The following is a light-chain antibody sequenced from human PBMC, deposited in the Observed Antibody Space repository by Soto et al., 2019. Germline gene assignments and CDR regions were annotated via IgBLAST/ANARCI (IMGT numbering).Light chain of an antibody. CDR1: QNIRSF. CDR3: QQSYTASPLT. CDR2: AAS. V-gene: IGKV1-39*01. J-gene: IGKJ4*01. Sequence: DIQMTQSPSSLSVSVGDRVTFTCRASQNIRSFLNWYQQKPGKAPKLLIYAASNLQSGVPSRFSGSGSGTDFTLTINSLQPEDFATYDCQQSYTASPLTFGGGTKVDIK.